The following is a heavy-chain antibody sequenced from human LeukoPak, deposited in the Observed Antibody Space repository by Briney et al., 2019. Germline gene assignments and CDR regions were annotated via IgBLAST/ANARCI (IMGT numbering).Heavy chain of an antibody. CDR2: ICSNNRYL. Sequence: GGSLRLSCAASGFSLSSFTMNWVRQAPGKGLEWVSSICSNNRYLYHAESVRGRFTTSRDNAKNSLFLQMNSLRAEDTAVYYCVREETKSFDYWGQGTLVTVSS. J-gene: IGHJ4*02. D-gene: IGHD5-24*01. CDR3: VREETKSFDY. CDR1: GFSLSSFT. V-gene: IGHV3-21*01.